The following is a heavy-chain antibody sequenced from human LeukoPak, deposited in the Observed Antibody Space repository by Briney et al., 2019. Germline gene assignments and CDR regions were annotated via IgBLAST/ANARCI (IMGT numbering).Heavy chain of an antibody. CDR1: GFTFDDHG. CDR3: ARDDTAVAGTELDY. CDR2: ISWSSGII. V-gene: IGHV3-9*01. Sequence: GGSLRLSCAASGFTFDDHGMHWVRQAPGKGLEWVSGISWSSGIIGYADSVKGRFTISRDAAKNPLYLQMNSLRDEDTAVYYCARDDTAVAGTELDYWGQGTLVTVSS. J-gene: IGHJ4*02. D-gene: IGHD6-19*01.